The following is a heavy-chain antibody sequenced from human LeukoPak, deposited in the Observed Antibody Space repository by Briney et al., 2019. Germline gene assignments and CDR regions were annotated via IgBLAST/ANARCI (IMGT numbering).Heavy chain of an antibody. CDR1: GGSFSGYY. D-gene: IGHD6-13*01. CDR3: ARAPPYSSSWYVY. V-gene: IGHV4-34*01. CDR2: INHSGST. J-gene: IGHJ4*02. Sequence: PSETLSLTCAVYGGSFSGYYWSWIRQPPGKGLEWIGEINHSGSTNYNPSLKRRVTISVDTSKNQFSLKLSSVTAADTAVYYCARAPPYSSSWYVYWGQGTLVTVSS.